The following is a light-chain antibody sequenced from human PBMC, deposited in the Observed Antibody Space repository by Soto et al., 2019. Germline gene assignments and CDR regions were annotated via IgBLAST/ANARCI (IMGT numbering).Light chain of an antibody. CDR1: QSISNNY. CDR3: QQYSSSPRT. J-gene: IGKJ1*01. V-gene: IGKV3-20*01. CDR2: GAS. Sequence: EIVLTQFPGTLSLSPGGRATLSCRASQSISNNYLAWYQQKPGQAPRLLIYGASSRATGIPDRVSGSGSGTDFTLTISRLEPEDFAVYYCQQYSSSPRTFGQGTKVEIK.